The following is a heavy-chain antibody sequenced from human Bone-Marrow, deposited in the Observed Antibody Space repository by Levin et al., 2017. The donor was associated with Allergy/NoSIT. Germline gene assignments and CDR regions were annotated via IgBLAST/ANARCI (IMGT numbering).Heavy chain of an antibody. J-gene: IGHJ3*02. CDR2: VDPVDGEK. Sequence: PLASVKVSCKVSGNTLTEFSMHWVRQAPGKGLEWMGGVDPVDGEKIYGQKFQGRVTMTEDTSKDTAYMELSSLSSEDTAVYYCATTDGSGSYFAFNIWGQGTLVTVSS. CDR1: GNTLTEFS. V-gene: IGHV1-24*01. D-gene: IGHD3-10*01. CDR3: ATTDGSGSYFAFNI.